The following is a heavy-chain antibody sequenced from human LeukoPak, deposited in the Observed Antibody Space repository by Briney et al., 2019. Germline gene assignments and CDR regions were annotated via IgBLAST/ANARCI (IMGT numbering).Heavy chain of an antibody. J-gene: IGHJ3*02. Sequence: SETLSLTCTVSGGSISSYYWSWIRQPPGKGLEWIGYIYYSGSSYYNPSLKSRVTISVDTSKNQFSLKLSSVTAADTAVYYCATEQQLGDAFDIWGQGTMVTVSS. CDR3: ATEQQLGDAFDI. D-gene: IGHD6-13*01. CDR2: IYYSGSS. CDR1: GGSISSYY. V-gene: IGHV4-59*01.